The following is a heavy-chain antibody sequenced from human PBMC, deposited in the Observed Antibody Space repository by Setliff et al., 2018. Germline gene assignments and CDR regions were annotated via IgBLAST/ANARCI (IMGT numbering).Heavy chain of an antibody. J-gene: IGHJ4*02. V-gene: IGHV3-7*01. CDR1: GFTFTNYW. CDR3: ARDKRPWSGPIDY. Sequence: LRLSCVASGFTFTNYWLSWVRQVPGKGLEWVAKIKQDGSEKNYVDSVKGRFTISRDNGKNSVYLQMNSLRAEDTAVYYCARDKRPWSGPIDYWGQGTLVTVSS. D-gene: IGHD3-3*01. CDR2: IKQDGSEK.